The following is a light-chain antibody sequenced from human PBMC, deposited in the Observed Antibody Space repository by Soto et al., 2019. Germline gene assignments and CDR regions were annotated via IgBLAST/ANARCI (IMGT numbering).Light chain of an antibody. CDR3: QQRSDWPPIT. V-gene: IGKV3-11*01. Sequence: EIVLTQSPGTLSLSPGERATLSCRASQSVSTYLAWYQQKPGQAPRLLIYDASNRATGIPARFSGSGSGTDFTLTISSLEPEDFAAYYCQQRSDWPPITFGQGTRLGLK. J-gene: IGKJ5*01. CDR1: QSVSTY. CDR2: DAS.